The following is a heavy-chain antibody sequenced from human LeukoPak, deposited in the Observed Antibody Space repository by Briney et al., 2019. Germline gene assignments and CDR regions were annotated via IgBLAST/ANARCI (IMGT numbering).Heavy chain of an antibody. CDR3: ARDGWIQLWLGAFDI. CDR2: IYTSGST. J-gene: IGHJ3*02. CDR1: GGSISSYY. Sequence: SETLSLTCTVSGGSISSYYWSWIRQPAGKGLEWIGRIYTSGSTNYNPSLKSRVTMSVDTSKNQFSLKLSSVAAADTAVYYCARDGWIQLWLGAFDIWGQGTKVTVSS. V-gene: IGHV4-4*07. D-gene: IGHD5-18*01.